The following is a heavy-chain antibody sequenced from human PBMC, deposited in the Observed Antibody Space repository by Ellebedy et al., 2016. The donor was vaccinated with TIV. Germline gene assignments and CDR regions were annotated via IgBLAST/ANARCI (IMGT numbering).Heavy chain of an antibody. CDR2: IYYSGST. J-gene: IGHJ6*02. V-gene: IGHV4-59*08. D-gene: IGHD3-10*01. CDR1: GGSISSYY. CDR3: ARYYHYGSGSYGMDV. Sequence: SETLSLTCTVSGGSISSYYWSWIRQPPGKGLEWIGYIYYSGSTNYNPSLKSRVTISVDTSKNQFSLKLSSVTAADTAVYYCARYYHYGSGSYGMDVWGQGTTVTVSS.